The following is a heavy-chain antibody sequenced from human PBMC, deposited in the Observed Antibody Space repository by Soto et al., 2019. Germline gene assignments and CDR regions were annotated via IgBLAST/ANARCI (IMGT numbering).Heavy chain of an antibody. J-gene: IGHJ5*02. V-gene: IGHV1-24*01. CDR3: VSDLPQRGWELLHTQRYNWFDP. CDR2: FDPEDGET. Sequence: ASVKVSCKVSGYTLTELSMHWVRQAPGKGLERMGGFDPEDGETIYAQKFQGRVTMTEDTSTDTAYMELSSLRSEDTAVYYCVSDLPQRGWELLHTQRYNWFDPWGQGTLVTVSS. D-gene: IGHD1-26*01. CDR1: GYTLTELS.